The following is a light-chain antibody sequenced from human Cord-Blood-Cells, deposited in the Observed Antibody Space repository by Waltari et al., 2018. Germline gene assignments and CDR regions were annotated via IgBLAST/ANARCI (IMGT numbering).Light chain of an antibody. Sequence: SSELTQDPAVSVALGQTVRITCQGDSLRSYYASWYQQKPGQAPVLVIYGKNNRPSGNPDRFSGSSSGNTASLTITGAQAEDEAVYYCNSRDSSGNHWVFGGGTKLTVL. CDR3: NSRDSSGNHWV. CDR1: SLRSYY. J-gene: IGLJ3*02. V-gene: IGLV3-19*01. CDR2: GKN.